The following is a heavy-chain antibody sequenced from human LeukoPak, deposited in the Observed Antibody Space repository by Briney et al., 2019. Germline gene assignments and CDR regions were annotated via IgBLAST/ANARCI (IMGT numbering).Heavy chain of an antibody. CDR1: GFTFSSYA. V-gene: IGHV3-23*01. CDR2: ISGSGGST. D-gene: IGHD3-3*01. Sequence: GGSLRLSCAASGFTFSSYAMSWVRQAPGKGLEWVSAISGSGGSTYYADSVKGRFTISRDNSKNTLYLQMNSLRAEDTAVYYCAKSAGNYDFWSGYYSGMYYFDYWGQGTLVTVPS. CDR3: AKSAGNYDFWSGYYSGMYYFDY. J-gene: IGHJ4*02.